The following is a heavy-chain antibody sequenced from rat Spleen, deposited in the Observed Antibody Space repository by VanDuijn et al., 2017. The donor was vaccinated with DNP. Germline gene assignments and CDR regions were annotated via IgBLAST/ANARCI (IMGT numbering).Heavy chain of an antibody. CDR2: IINSGGNT. CDR1: GFTLNKYW. CDR3: ARRWYFDF. J-gene: IGHJ1*01. Sequence: EVQLVESGGGLVQPGRSLKLSCAASGFTLNKYWMTWVRQAPGKGLEWIASIINSGGNTYYPESVRGRFTISRDNAKSTLYLQMNSLRSEDTATYYCARRWYFDFWGPGTMVTVSS. V-gene: IGHV5-31*01.